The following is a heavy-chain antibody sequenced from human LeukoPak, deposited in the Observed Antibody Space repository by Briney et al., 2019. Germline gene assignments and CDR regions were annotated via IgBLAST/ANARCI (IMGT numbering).Heavy chain of an antibody. J-gene: IGHJ4*02. CDR3: ARYGEQLTL. Sequence: SETLSLTCAVYGGSFSGYYWSWIRQPPGKGLEWIGEINHSGSTNYNLSLKSRVTISVDTSKNQFSLKLSSVTAADTAVYYCARYGEQLTLWGQGTLVTVSS. CDR1: GGSFSGYY. CDR2: INHSGST. D-gene: IGHD6-6*01. V-gene: IGHV4-34*01.